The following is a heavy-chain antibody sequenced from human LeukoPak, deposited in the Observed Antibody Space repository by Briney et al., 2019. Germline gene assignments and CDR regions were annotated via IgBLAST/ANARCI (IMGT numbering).Heavy chain of an antibody. CDR1: GFNFRKYE. D-gene: IGHD3-16*01. Sequence: GRSLKLTCVGSGFNFRKYEMNWVRQAPGKGLEWLSSISSSGIGSSGSGIYYADSVKGRFTVSRDDDRNSLYLQMSSLRADDTAVYFCARDKDLGEAALFGGAPFAQWGQGTLVTVSS. CDR3: ARDKDLGEAALFGGAPFAQ. V-gene: IGHV3-48*03. J-gene: IGHJ4*02. CDR2: ISSSGIGSSGSGI.